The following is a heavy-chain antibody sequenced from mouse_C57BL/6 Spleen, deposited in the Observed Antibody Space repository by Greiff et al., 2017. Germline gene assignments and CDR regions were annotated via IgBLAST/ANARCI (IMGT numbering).Heavy chain of an antibody. Sequence: VKLMESGPELVKPGASVKISCKASGYAFSSSWMNWVKQRPGKGLEWIGRIYPGDGDTNYNGKFKGKATLTADKSSSTAYMQLSSLTSEDSAVYFCARRNGNYVDYWGQGTTLTVSS. CDR3: ARRNGNYVDY. CDR1: GYAFSSSW. V-gene: IGHV1-82*01. J-gene: IGHJ2*01. CDR2: IYPGDGDT. D-gene: IGHD2-1*01.